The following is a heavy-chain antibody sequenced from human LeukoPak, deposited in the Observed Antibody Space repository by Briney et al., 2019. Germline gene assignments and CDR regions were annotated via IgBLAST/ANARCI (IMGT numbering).Heavy chain of an antibody. Sequence: SETLSLTCTVSGGSISSYYWSWIRQPPGKGLEWIGYIYYSGSTNYNPSLKSRVTISVDTSKNQFSLKLSSVTAADTAVYYCARHLDYYDSSGYYYGGHGMDVWGQGTTVTVSS. V-gene: IGHV4-59*08. D-gene: IGHD3-22*01. CDR2: IYYSGST. CDR3: ARHLDYYDSSGYYYGGHGMDV. CDR1: GGSISSYY. J-gene: IGHJ6*02.